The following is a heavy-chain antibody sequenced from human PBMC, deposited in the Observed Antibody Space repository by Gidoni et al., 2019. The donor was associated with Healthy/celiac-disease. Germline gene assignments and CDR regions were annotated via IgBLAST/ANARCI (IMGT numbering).Heavy chain of an antibody. CDR2: LYWDDDM. CDR3: ARSADYVGSGFDY. CDR1: GFSLITSGVG. V-gene: IGHV2-5*02. D-gene: IGHD4-17*01. J-gene: IGHJ4*02. Sequence: QITLKESGPTVVNPTQTLTLTCTFSGFSLITSGVGVGWIRQPPGKALEWLALLYWDDDMRYSPSLKTRLTITRDTSKNQVVLTMTHVDPVDTATYYCARSADYVGSGFDYWGQGTLVTVSS.